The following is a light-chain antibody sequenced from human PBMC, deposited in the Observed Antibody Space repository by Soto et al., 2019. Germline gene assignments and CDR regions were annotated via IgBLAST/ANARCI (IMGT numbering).Light chain of an antibody. CDR3: SSYTTSNTRQIV. Sequence: QSALTQPASVSGSPGQSITISCTGTSSDVGGYNYVSWYQHHPGKAPKLLIYDVSNRPSGISNRFSGSKSDNTASLTISGLQPEDEGDYYCSSYTTSNTRQIVFGTGTKLTVL. V-gene: IGLV2-14*03. J-gene: IGLJ1*01. CDR1: SSDVGGYNY. CDR2: DVS.